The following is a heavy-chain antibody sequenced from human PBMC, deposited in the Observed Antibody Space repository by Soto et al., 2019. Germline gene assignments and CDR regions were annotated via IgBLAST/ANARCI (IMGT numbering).Heavy chain of an antibody. V-gene: IGHV4-39*01. J-gene: IGHJ4*02. CDR1: GGSISSSSYY. CDR3: ARSGDSSGWHGRYYFDY. D-gene: IGHD6-19*01. CDR2: IYYSGST. Sequence: SETLSLTCTVSGGSISSSSYYWGWIRQPPGKGLEWIGSIYYSGSTYYNPSLKSRVTISVDTSKNQFSLKLSSVTAADTAVYYCARSGDSSGWHGRYYFDYWGQGTLVTVSS.